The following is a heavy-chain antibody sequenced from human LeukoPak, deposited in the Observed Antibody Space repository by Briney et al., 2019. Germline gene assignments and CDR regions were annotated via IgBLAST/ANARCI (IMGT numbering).Heavy chain of an antibody. Sequence: NPSETLSLTCTVSGGSISSSSYYWGWIRQPPGKGLEWIGSIYYSGSTYYNPSLRGRVTISVDTSKNQFSLKLSSVTAADTAVYYCASLGNSYSYGSAYYYYYMDVWGKGTTVTVSS. J-gene: IGHJ6*03. V-gene: IGHV4-39*01. CDR1: GGSISSSSYY. CDR2: IYYSGST. D-gene: IGHD5-18*01. CDR3: ASLGNSYSYGSAYYYYYMDV.